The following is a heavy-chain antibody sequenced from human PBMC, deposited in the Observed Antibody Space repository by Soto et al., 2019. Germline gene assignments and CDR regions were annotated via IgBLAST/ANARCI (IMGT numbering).Heavy chain of an antibody. V-gene: IGHV1-3*01. CDR1: GYTFTSYA. Sequence: GSSVNVSCKASGYTFTSYAMHGVRQAPGQRVEWMGWINAGNGNTKYPQKFQGRVTITRDTSSSTAYMELSSLRSEDTAVYYCARDRDQDLEYYYYYYGMDVWGQGTTVTVSS. D-gene: IGHD3-3*01. J-gene: IGHJ6*02. CDR2: INAGNGNT. CDR3: ARDRDQDLEYYYYYYGMDV.